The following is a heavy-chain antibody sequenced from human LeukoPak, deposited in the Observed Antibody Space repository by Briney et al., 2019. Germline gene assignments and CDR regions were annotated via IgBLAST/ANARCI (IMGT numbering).Heavy chain of an antibody. D-gene: IGHD3-10*02. CDR2: ISGSGGST. Sequence: GGSLRLSCAASGFTFSLFAMHWVRQSPGKGLEWVSAISGSGGSTYYADSVKGRFTISRDNSKNTLYLQMNSLRAEDTAVYYCAELGITMIGGVWGKGTTVTISS. CDR3: AELGITMIGGV. CDR1: GFTFSLFA. J-gene: IGHJ6*04. V-gene: IGHV3-23*01.